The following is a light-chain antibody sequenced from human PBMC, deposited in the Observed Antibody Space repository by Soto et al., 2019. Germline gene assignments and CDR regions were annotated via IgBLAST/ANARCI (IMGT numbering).Light chain of an antibody. CDR3: QQYHSYPIT. V-gene: IGKV1-5*03. Sequence: DIQMTQSPSTLSASVGDRVTITCRASQSISSGLAWYQQKPGKAPKLLIYKASSLESGVPSRFSGSGSGTEFTLTISSLQPDDFATYSCQQYHSYPITFGQGTRLEIK. CDR2: KAS. J-gene: IGKJ5*01. CDR1: QSISSG.